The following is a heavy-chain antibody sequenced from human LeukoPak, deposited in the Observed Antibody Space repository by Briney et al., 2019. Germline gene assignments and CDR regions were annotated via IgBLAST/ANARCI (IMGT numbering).Heavy chain of an antibody. D-gene: IGHD6-13*01. Sequence: SETLSLTCTVSGGSISSGGYYWSWIRQHPGKGLEWIGYIYYSGSTYYNPSLKSRVTISVDTSKNQFSLKLSSVTAADTVVYYCARRSSSWYSKIDSWGQGTLVTVSS. J-gene: IGHJ4*02. CDR1: GGSISSGGYY. CDR2: IYYSGST. CDR3: ARRSSSWYSKIDS. V-gene: IGHV4-31*03.